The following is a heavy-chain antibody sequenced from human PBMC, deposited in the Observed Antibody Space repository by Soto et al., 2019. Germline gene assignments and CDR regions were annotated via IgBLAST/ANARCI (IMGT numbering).Heavy chain of an antibody. CDR1: GFTFTDHY. D-gene: IGHD2-21*02. V-gene: IGHV3-72*01. CDR3: ARVGWFASDGGSDGYVDY. CDR2: IRNKDFSYTT. Sequence: PGGSLRLSCAASGFTFTDHYMDWVRQTPGKGLEWIGRIRNKDFSYTTESAASVEGRFIISRDDSKNSIYLQMNSLKTEDTAVYYCARVGWFASDGGSDGYVDYWGLGTLVTVSS. J-gene: IGHJ4*02.